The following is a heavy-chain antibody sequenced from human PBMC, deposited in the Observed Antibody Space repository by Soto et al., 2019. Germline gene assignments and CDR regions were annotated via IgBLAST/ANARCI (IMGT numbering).Heavy chain of an antibody. J-gene: IGHJ5*02. CDR1: GYGFSDYF. V-gene: IGHV1-2*02. Sequence: ASVKGSWKASGYGFSDYFIHWVRQAPGQGFECMGWINPKSRGTTYAQKFQGRVTMTRDTSNSTAYMELRGLRSDDTAIYYCARVTLKAGNWFDPWGQGTLVTVSS. CDR3: ARVTLKAGNWFDP. CDR2: INPKSRGT.